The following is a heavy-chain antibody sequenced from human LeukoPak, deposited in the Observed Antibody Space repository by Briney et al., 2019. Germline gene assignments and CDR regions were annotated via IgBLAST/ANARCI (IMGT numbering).Heavy chain of an antibody. Sequence: PGGSLRLSCAASGFTFSSYSMNWVRQAPGKGLEWVSSISGSSSYIYYADSVKGRFTISRDNAKNSLYLQMNSLRAEDTAVYYCARDLEGSGWYPSRPPRLIDYWGQGTLVTVSS. CDR3: ARDLEGSGWYPSRPPRLIDY. CDR2: ISGSSSYI. CDR1: GFTFSSYS. D-gene: IGHD6-19*01. V-gene: IGHV3-21*01. J-gene: IGHJ4*02.